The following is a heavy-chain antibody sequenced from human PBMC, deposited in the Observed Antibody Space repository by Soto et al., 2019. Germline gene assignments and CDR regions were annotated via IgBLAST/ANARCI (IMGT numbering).Heavy chain of an antibody. J-gene: IGHJ6*02. CDR3: AKTAPDCGGGSCYSYYYYGMDV. Sequence: HPGGSLRLSCAASGFTFSSYGMHWVRQAPGKGLEWVAVISYDGSNKYYADSVKGRFTISRDNSKNTLYLQMNSLRAEDTAVYYCAKTAPDCGGGSCYSYYYYGMDVWGQGTTVTVSS. CDR2: ISYDGSNK. D-gene: IGHD2-15*01. V-gene: IGHV3-30*18. CDR1: GFTFSSYG.